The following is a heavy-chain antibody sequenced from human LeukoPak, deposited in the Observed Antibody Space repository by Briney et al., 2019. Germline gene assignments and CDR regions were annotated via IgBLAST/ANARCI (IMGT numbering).Heavy chain of an antibody. D-gene: IGHD2-2*01. V-gene: IGHV1-69*13. Sequence: SVKVSCTASGGTFSSYAISWVRQAPGQGLEWMGGIIPIFGTANYAQKFQGRVTITADESTSTAYMELSSLRSEDTAVYYCAIHCSSTSWPDAFDIWGQGTMVTVSS. CDR3: AIHCSSTSWPDAFDI. CDR2: IIPIFGTA. J-gene: IGHJ3*02. CDR1: GGTFSSYA.